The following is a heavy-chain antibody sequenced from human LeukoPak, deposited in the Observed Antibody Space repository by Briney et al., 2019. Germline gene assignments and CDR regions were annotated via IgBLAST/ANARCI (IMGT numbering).Heavy chain of an antibody. CDR2: IYYSGST. J-gene: IGHJ3*02. Sequence: PSETLSLTCTVSGGSISSSSYYWGWIRQPPGKGLEWIGSIYYSGSTYYNPSLKSRVTISVDTSKNHFSLKLSSVTGADTAVYYCARYVWGSYRYNPRDAFDTWGQGTMVTVSS. D-gene: IGHD3-16*02. CDR3: ARYVWGSYRYNPRDAFDT. V-gene: IGHV4-39*01. CDR1: GGSISSSSYY.